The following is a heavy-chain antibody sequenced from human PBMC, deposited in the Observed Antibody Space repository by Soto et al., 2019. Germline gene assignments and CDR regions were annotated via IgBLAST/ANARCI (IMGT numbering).Heavy chain of an antibody. D-gene: IGHD6-6*01. J-gene: IGHJ1*01. V-gene: IGHV3-30-3*01. CDR2: ISYDGSNK. CDR1: GFTFSSYA. Sequence: PGGSLRLSCAASGFTFSSYAMHWVRQAPGKGLEWVAVISYDGSNKYYADSVKGRFTISRDNSKNTLYLQMNSLRAEDTAVYYCARVPYSSFRTTAEYFQHWGQGTLVTVSS. CDR3: ARVPYSSFRTTAEYFQH.